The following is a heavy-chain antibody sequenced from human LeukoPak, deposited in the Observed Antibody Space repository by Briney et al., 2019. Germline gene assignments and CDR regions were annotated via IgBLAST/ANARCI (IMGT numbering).Heavy chain of an antibody. J-gene: IGHJ4*02. D-gene: IGHD2-2*01. CDR3: ATTVGYCSTTTCYLDFDS. V-gene: IGHV3-33*01. CDR2: IWYDGGKK. CDR1: GFMFSSYG. Sequence: SGGSLGLSCAASGFMFSSYGMHWVRQAPGKGLEWVAVIWYDGGKKYYADSVKGRFTISRDNSQNTLYLEMSSLRAEDTAIYYCATTVGYCSTTTCYLDFDSWGQGTLVTVSS.